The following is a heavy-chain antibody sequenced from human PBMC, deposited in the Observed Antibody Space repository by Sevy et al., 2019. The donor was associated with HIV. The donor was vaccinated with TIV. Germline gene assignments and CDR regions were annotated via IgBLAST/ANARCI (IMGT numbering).Heavy chain of an antibody. CDR1: GFTFSSYW. J-gene: IGHJ4*02. CDR3: ARSIAAIGPDY. D-gene: IGHD6-13*01. Sequence: GGSLRLSCAGSGFTFSSYWMTWVRQAPGTGLEWVANIKQDGSMKYYVNSVKGRFTISRDNAKNSVYLQRNSLRAEDTAIYYCARSIAAIGPDYWGQGTLVTVSS. CDR2: IKQDGSMK. V-gene: IGHV3-7*01.